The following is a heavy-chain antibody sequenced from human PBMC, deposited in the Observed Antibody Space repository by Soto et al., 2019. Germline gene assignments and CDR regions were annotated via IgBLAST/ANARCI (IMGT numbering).Heavy chain of an antibody. Sequence: SETLSLTCTVSGGSISSYYWTWIRQPPGKGLEWIGIIYNSGSTHYNPSLRSRVTISVDTSKNQFSLKLSSVTAADTAVYYCARGRRYFDWLLTNWFDPWGQGTLVTVSS. CDR1: GGSISSYY. CDR2: IYNSGST. CDR3: ARGRRYFDWLLTNWFDP. D-gene: IGHD3-9*01. V-gene: IGHV4-59*12. J-gene: IGHJ5*02.